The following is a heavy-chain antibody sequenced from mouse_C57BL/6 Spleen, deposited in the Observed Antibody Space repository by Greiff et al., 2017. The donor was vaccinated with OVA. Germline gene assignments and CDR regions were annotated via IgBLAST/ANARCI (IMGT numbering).Heavy chain of an antibody. CDR1: GFTFSDYY. J-gene: IGHJ1*03. D-gene: IGHD3-3*01. CDR3: ARGGGGTPGYFDV. Sequence: EVHLVESEGGLVQPGSSMKLSCTASGFTFSDYYMAWVRQVPEKGLEWVANINYDGSSTYYLDSLKSRFIISRDNATNILYLQMSSLKSEDTATYYCARGGGGTPGYFDVWGTGTTVTVSS. V-gene: IGHV5-16*01. CDR2: INYDGSST.